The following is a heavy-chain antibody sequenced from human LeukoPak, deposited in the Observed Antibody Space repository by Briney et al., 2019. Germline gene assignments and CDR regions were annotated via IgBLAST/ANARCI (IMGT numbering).Heavy chain of an antibody. J-gene: IGHJ4*02. V-gene: IGHV1-69-2*01. CDR2: IDPEDGET. CDR3: ATLSGSESGFDY. CDR1: GYTFTDFY. D-gene: IGHD1-26*01. Sequence: GASVKVSCKASGYTFTDFYIHWVQQAPGKGLEWMGRIDPEDGETIYAEKFQDRVTITADTSTDTAYMELSNLRSEDTAVYYCATLSGSESGFDYWGQGTLVTVSS.